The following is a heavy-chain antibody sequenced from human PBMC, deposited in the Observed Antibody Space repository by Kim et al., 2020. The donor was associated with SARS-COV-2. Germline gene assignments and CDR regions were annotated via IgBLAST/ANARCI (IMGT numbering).Heavy chain of an antibody. D-gene: IGHD1-26*01. V-gene: IGHV4-39*01. Sequence: SETLSLTCTVSGGSISSSNYYWGWIRQPPAKGLEWIGSIYYSGSTYYNPSLKSRVTISVDTSKNQFSLKLSSVTAADTAVYYCARQSSGSLNFYYYGMDVWGQGTTVTVSS. CDR1: GGSISSSNYY. CDR2: IYYSGST. CDR3: ARQSSGSLNFYYYGMDV. J-gene: IGHJ6*02.